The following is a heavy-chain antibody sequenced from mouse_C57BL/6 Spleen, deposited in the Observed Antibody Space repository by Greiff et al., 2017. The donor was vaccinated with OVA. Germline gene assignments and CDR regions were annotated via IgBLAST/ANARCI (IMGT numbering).Heavy chain of an antibody. D-gene: IGHD2-1*01. V-gene: IGHV1-54*01. CDR2: INPGRGGT. Sequence: VQLQQSGAELVRPGTSVKVSCKASGYAFTNYLIEWVKQRPGQGLEWIGVINPGRGGTNYNEKFKGKATLTAEKSSSTAYMQLSSLTSEDSAVYFCARSKAYGNYDYAMDYWGQGTSVTVSS. J-gene: IGHJ4*01. CDR3: ARSKAYGNYDYAMDY. CDR1: GYAFTNYL.